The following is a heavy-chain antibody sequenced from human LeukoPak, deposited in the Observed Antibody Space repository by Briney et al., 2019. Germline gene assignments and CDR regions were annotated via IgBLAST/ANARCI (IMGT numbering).Heavy chain of an antibody. Sequence: ASVKVSCKASGYTFTSYGISWVRQAPGQGLEWMGWISAYNGNTNYAQKLQGRVTMTTDTSTSTAYMEPRSLRSDDTAVYYCARTSRRYDAGNWFDPWGQGTLVTVSS. D-gene: IGHD2-2*01. V-gene: IGHV1-18*01. J-gene: IGHJ5*02. CDR3: ARTSRRYDAGNWFDP. CDR1: GYTFTSYG. CDR2: ISAYNGNT.